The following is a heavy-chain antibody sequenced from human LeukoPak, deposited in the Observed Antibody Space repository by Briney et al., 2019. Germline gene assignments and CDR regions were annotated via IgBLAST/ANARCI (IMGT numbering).Heavy chain of an antibody. CDR1: GGSFSGYY. CDR2: INHSGST. D-gene: IGHD1-26*01. Sequence: SETLSLTCAVYGGSFSGYYWSWIRQPPGKGLEWIGEINHSGSTNYNPSLKSRVTISVYTSKNQFSLKLSSVTAADTAVFYCARGGGSGLFDYWGQGTLVTVSS. V-gene: IGHV4-34*01. J-gene: IGHJ4*02. CDR3: ARGGGSGLFDY.